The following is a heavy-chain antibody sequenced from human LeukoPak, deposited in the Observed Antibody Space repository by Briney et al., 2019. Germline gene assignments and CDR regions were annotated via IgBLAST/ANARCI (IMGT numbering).Heavy chain of an antibody. D-gene: IGHD5-18*01. V-gene: IGHV3-15*01. CDR1: GFTFSNAW. Sequence: GGSLRLSCAASGFTFSNAWMSWVRQAPGKGLEWVGRIKSKTDGGTTDYAAPVKGRFTISRDDSKNTLYLQMNSLKTEDTAVYYCAKSMGIQLWLGFDYWGQGTLVTVSS. J-gene: IGHJ4*02. CDR3: AKSMGIQLWLGFDY. CDR2: IKSKTDGGTT.